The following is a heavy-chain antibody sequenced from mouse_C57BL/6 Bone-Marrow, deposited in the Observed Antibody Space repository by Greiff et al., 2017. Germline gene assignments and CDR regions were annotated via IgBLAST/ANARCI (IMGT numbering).Heavy chain of an antibody. CDR2: IDPENGDT. J-gene: IGHJ4*01. CDR1: GFNIKDDY. Sequence: VQLQQSGAELVRPGASVKLSCTASGFNIKDDYMHWVKQRPEQGLEWIGWIDPENGDTEYASKFQGKGIITADTSSNPAYLQLSSLTSEEAAVDYCTTGWGGDYAMDCWGQGTSVTVSS. V-gene: IGHV14-4*01. CDR3: TTGWGGDYAMDC. D-gene: IGHD3-3*01.